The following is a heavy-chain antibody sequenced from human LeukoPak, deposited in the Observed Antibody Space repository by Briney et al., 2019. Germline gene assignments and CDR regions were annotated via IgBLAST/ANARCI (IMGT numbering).Heavy chain of an antibody. Sequence: ASVKVSCKASGYTFTSYAMNWVRQAPGQGLEWMGWINTNTGNPTYAQGFTGRFVFSLDTSVSTAYLQISSLKAEDSAVYYCARVGPGTQAMGPFDYWGQGTLVTVSS. J-gene: IGHJ4*02. V-gene: IGHV7-4-1*02. CDR3: ARVGPGTQAMGPFDY. CDR2: INTNTGNP. CDR1: GYTFTSYA. D-gene: IGHD5-18*01.